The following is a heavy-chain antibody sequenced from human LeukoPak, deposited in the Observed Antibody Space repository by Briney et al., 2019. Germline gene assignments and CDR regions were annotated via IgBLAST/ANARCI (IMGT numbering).Heavy chain of an antibody. CDR2: IFYSGST. CDR3: ARGGSSGYDPFDY. V-gene: IGHV4-59*01. D-gene: IGHD5-12*01. Sequence: SETLSLTSTVSGGSISNYYWSWIRQPPGKGLEWIGYIFYSGSTNYNPSLKSRVTISVDTSRNQFYVKMSSVTAADTAVYYCARGGSSGYDPFDYWGQGTLVTVSS. CDR1: GGSISNYY. J-gene: IGHJ4*02.